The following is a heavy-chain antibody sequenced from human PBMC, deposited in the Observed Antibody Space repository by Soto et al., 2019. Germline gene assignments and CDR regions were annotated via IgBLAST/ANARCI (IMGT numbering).Heavy chain of an antibody. CDR2: VSTYDGNT. J-gene: IGHJ4*02. Sequence: QVQLVQSGGEVKEPGASVKVSCKASGYRFSRYGINWVRQAPGQGLAWMGGVSTYDGNTQYAQKFQGRITMTRDTSTNTVYLEMRSLTSDDTAVYYCARDEEDVNLMIVVLPGDSWGQGTLVSVSS. CDR1: GYRFSRYG. CDR3: ARDEEDVNLMIVVLPGDS. D-gene: IGHD2-21*01. V-gene: IGHV1-18*01.